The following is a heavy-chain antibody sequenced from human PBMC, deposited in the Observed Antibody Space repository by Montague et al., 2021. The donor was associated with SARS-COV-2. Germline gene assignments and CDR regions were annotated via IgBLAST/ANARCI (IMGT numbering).Heavy chain of an antibody. CDR2: TYYRSNWYN. V-gene: IGHV6-1*01. CDR3: ARGHRAHDMDV. Sequence: CAISGDSVSNNRVAWTWFGQSPSRGLEWLGRTYYRSNWYNDYATXVKGRITVNPDTSKNQFSLQLNSVTPDDTAVYYCARGHRAHDMDVWGHGTAVTVSS. CDR1: GDSVSNNRVA. J-gene: IGHJ6*02.